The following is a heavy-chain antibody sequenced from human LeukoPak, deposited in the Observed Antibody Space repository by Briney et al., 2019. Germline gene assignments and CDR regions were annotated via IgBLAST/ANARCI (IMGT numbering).Heavy chain of an antibody. D-gene: IGHD5-24*01. J-gene: IGHJ5*02. CDR1: GFTFSSYG. V-gene: IGHV3-30*18. CDR2: ISYDGSNK. CDR3: AKGPRAEINH. Sequence: GGSLRLSWAASGFTFSSYGMHWVRQAPGKGLEWVAVISYDGSNKYYADSVKGRFTISRDNSKNTLYLQMNSLRAEDTAVYYCAKGPRAEINHWGQGTLVTVSS.